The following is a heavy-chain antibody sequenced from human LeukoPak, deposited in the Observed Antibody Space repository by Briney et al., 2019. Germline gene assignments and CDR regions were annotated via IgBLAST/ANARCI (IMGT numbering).Heavy chain of an antibody. CDR1: GYAFG. Sequence: ASLKVSCKTSGYAFGVTWVPQAPGQGLEWVGWISAYDGNTNYAPKFQGRVAMTTDTSTNTAYMELRSLRSDDTAIYYCARTCPMMFCSSSFFDPWGQGTLVTVSS. V-gene: IGHV1-18*01. CDR2: ISAYDGNT. CDR3: ARTCPMMFCSSSFFDP. J-gene: IGHJ5*02. D-gene: IGHD2-2*01.